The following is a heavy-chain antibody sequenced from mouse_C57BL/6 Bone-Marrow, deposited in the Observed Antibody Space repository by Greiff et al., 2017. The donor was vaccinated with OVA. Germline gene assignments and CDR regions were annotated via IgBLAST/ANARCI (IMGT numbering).Heavy chain of an antibody. J-gene: IGHJ2*01. CDR1: GYTFTSYW. CDR2: IDPSDSYT. V-gene: IGHV1-50*01. D-gene: IGHD4-1*01. CDR3: AREEPQLGGTDFDY. Sequence: QVQLQQPGAELVKPGASVKLSCKASGYTFTSYWMQWVKQRPGQGLEWIGEIDPSDSYTNYNQKFKGKATLTVDTSSSTAYMQLSSLTSEDSAVYYCAREEPQLGGTDFDYWGQGTTLTVSS.